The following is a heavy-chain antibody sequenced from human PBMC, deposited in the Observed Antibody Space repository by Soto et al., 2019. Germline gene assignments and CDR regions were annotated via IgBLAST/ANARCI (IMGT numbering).Heavy chain of an antibody. CDR1: GGSISSSGYY. V-gene: IGHV4-39*01. CDR2: TYYSGST. CDR3: ASLYDFWTGDCFDP. Sequence: SETLSLTCTVSGGSISSSGYYWGWIRQPPGKGLEWIGSTYYSGSTYYNPSLKSRVTISVDTSKNQFYLNLSSVTAADTAVYYCASLYDFWTGDCFDPWGQGTLVTVSS. D-gene: IGHD3-3*01. J-gene: IGHJ5*02.